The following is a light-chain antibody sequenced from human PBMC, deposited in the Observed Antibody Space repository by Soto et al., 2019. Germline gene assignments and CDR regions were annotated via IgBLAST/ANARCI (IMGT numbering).Light chain of an antibody. CDR3: QQYGSSPRVT. Sequence: EIVLTQSPGTLSLSPGERVTLSCRASQSVSSSYLAWYQQKPGQAPRLLIYGASSRATGIPDRFSGSGSGTDFTLTISRLEPADSAVYYCQQYGSSPRVTFGQGTRLEIK. V-gene: IGKV3-20*01. CDR2: GAS. J-gene: IGKJ5*01. CDR1: QSVSSSY.